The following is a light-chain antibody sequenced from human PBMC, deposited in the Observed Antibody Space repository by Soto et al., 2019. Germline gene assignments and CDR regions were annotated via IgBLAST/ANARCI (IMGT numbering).Light chain of an antibody. J-gene: IGKJ1*01. CDR3: QQYGSSPWT. V-gene: IGKV3-20*01. Sequence: ETVLTQSPGTLSLSPGERATLSCRASQTIRSNYLAWYRQTPGQAPRLLIYGASNRATGIADRFSGSGSGTDFTLTISKLEPEVFALYYCQQYGSSPWTFGQGTKVEIK. CDR2: GAS. CDR1: QTIRSNY.